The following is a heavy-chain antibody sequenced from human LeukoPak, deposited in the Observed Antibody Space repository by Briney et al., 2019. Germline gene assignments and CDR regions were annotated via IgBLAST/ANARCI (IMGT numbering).Heavy chain of an antibody. CDR3: AKPIVVVTAAPAS. J-gene: IGHJ4*02. Sequence: GGSLRLSCAASGFTFSSYGMSWVRQAPGKGLEWVSAISGSGGSTYYADSVKGRFTISRDNSKNTLYLQMNSLRAEDTAVYYCAKPIVVVTAAPASWGQGTLVTVSS. CDR1: GFTFSSYG. CDR2: ISGSGGST. V-gene: IGHV3-23*01. D-gene: IGHD2-21*02.